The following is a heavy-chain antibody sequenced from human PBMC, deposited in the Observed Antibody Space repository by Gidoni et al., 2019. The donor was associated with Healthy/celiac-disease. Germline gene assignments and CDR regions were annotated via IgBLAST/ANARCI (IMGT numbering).Heavy chain of an antibody. D-gene: IGHD1-26*01. Sequence: EVQLVESGGGLVKPGGSLRLSCAASGFTFSSYSMNWVRQAPGTGLEWVSSISSSSSYIYYADSVKGRFTISRDNAKNSLYLQMNSLRAEDTAVYYCAREPGADRADDYWGQGTLVTVSS. CDR1: GFTFSSYS. V-gene: IGHV3-21*01. CDR2: ISSSSSYI. CDR3: AREPGADRADDY. J-gene: IGHJ4*02.